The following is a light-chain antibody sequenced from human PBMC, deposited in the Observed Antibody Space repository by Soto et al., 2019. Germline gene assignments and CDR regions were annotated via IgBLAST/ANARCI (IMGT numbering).Light chain of an antibody. CDR2: LGS. CDR3: MQPLQTPPCA. V-gene: IGKV2-28*01. Sequence: DIVMTQSPVSLPVTPGEPAPISCRSSQSLLHSSGYNYLDWYLQKPGQSPHLLIYLGSNRSSGVPDRFSGSGSGTDFTLKVSRVEAEDVGVYFRMQPLQTPPCAFGQGSKLEI. CDR1: QSLLHSSGYNY. J-gene: IGKJ2*02.